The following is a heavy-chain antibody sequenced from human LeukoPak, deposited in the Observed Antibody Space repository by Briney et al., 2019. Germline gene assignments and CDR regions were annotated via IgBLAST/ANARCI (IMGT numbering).Heavy chain of an antibody. CDR1: GFTFSIYG. J-gene: IGHJ6*02. CDR2: IRYDGSNK. D-gene: IGHD5-12*01. Sequence: GGSLRLSCAASGFTFSIYGMHWVRQAPGKGLEWVVFIRYDGSNKYYADSVKGRFTISRDNSKNTLYLQMNSLRAEDTAVYYCARDYNSGWVYYYYGMDVWGQGTTVTVSS. V-gene: IGHV3-30*02. CDR3: ARDYNSGWVYYYYGMDV.